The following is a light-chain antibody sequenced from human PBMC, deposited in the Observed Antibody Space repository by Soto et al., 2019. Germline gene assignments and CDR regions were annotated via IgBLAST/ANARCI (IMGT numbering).Light chain of an antibody. CDR2: GAS. CDR1: QSVSSN. J-gene: IGKJ2*01. V-gene: IGKV3-15*01. Sequence: EIVMTQSPATLSVSPGERATLSCRASQSVSSNLAWYQQQPGQAPRLLIYGASTRATGIPARFSGRRAGTDSPLTISSLQSEDFADYYCQQYNNWPYTFGHGTKLEIK. CDR3: QQYNNWPYT.